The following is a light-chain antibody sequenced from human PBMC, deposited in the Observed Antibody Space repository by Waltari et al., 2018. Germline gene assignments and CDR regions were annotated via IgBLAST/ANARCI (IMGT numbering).Light chain of an antibody. CDR2: VAS. V-gene: IGKV3-15*01. Sequence: EIVMTQSPAPLSVPLGERATLPCRASPSVSTNLPWYQQKPGQAPRLLIYVASTRATGIPATFSGSGSGTEFTLTISSLQSEDFAVYYCQQYNNWPYTFGQGTRLEIK. CDR3: QQYNNWPYT. J-gene: IGKJ2*01. CDR1: PSVSTN.